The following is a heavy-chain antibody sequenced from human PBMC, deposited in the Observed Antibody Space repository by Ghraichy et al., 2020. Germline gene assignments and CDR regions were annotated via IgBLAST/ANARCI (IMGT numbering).Heavy chain of an antibody. V-gene: IGHV3-23*01. CDR1: GFTFSSYA. J-gene: IGHJ6*02. CDR3: AKETGAKCSGGSCYSFYYGMDV. D-gene: IGHD2-15*01. CDR2: ISGSGGST. Sequence: GGSLRLSCAASGFTFSSYAMSWVRQAPGKGLEWVSAISGSGGSTYYADSVKGRFTISRDNSKNTLYLQMNSLRAEDTAVYYCAKETGAKCSGGSCYSFYYGMDVWGQGTTVTVSS.